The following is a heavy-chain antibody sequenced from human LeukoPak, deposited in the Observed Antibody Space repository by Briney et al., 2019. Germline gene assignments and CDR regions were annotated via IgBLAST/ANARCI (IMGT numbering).Heavy chain of an antibody. CDR2: ISGSGGST. Sequence: GGSLRLSCAASGFIFSSYAMIWVRQVPGKGLEWVSGISGSGGSTNYADSVKGRFTISRDNSKNTMYVQMNSLRAEDTALYYCAKRGSAWSFDYWGQGTLVIVSS. D-gene: IGHD6-19*01. CDR3: AKRGSAWSFDY. CDR1: GFIFSSYA. V-gene: IGHV3-23*01. J-gene: IGHJ4*02.